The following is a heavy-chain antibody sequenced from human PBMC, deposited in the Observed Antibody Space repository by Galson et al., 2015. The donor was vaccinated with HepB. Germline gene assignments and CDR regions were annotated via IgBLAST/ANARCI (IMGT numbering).Heavy chain of an antibody. V-gene: IGHV3-21*01. CDR1: GFTFSSYS. CDR2: ISSSSSYI. J-gene: IGHJ6*03. Sequence: SLRLSCAASGFTFSSYSMNWVRQAPGKGLEWVSSISSSSSYIYYADSVKGRFTISRDNAKNSLYLQTNSLRAEDTAVYYCARVDDYYYYMDVWGKGTTVTVSS. CDR3: ARVDDYYYYMDV.